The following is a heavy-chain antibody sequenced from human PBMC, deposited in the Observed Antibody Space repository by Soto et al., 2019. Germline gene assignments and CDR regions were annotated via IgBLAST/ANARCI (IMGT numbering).Heavy chain of an antibody. CDR2: IYYSGST. V-gene: IGHV4-59*12. D-gene: IGHD3-22*01. CDR3: ARALRYYYDSSGYDY. Sequence: SETLSLTCTVSGGSISSYYWSWIRQPPGKGLEWIGYIYYSGSTNYNPSLKSRVNISVDTSKNQFSMKLSSVTDADTAVYYCARALRYYYDSSGYDYWGQGTLVTVS. CDR1: GGSISSYY. J-gene: IGHJ4*02.